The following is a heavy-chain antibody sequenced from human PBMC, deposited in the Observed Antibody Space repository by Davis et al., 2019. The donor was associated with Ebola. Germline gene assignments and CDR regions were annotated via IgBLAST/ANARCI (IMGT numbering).Heavy chain of an antibody. CDR3: ATDATPRGLSGMDV. D-gene: IGHD3-10*01. CDR1: GDSITSGRYY. J-gene: IGHJ6*02. Sequence: PSETLSLTCIVSGDSITSGRYYWTWIRQPAGKGLEWIGHIYTSGSTNYNPSLNSRVTISVDTSKNQFSLILRSVTAADTALNYCATDATPRGLSGMDVWGQGTTVTVSS. CDR2: IYTSGST. V-gene: IGHV4-61*09.